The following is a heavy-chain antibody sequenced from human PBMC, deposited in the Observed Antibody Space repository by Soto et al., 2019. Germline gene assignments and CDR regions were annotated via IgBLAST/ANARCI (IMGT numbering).Heavy chain of an antibody. V-gene: IGHV5-10-1*01. CDR2: IDPSDSYT. CDR3: ARAIPTTDWELLPGY. Sequence: RGESLKISCMGSGYSFTSYWISWVRQMPGKGLEWMGRIDPSDSYTNYSPSFQGHVTISADKSISTAYLQWSSLKASDTAMYYCARAIPTTDWELLPGYWGQGTLVTVSS. CDR1: GYSFTSYW. J-gene: IGHJ4*02. D-gene: IGHD1-26*01.